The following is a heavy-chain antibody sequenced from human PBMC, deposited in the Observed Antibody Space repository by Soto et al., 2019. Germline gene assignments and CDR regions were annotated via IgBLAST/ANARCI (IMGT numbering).Heavy chain of an antibody. CDR3: ARQGWDAFDI. Sequence: SETLSLTCPVSGGSISSYYWSWIRQPPGKGLEWIGYIYYSGSTNYNPSLKSRVTISVDTSKNQFSLKLSSVTAADTAVYYCARQGWDAFDIWGQGTMVTV. D-gene: IGHD2-15*01. CDR1: GGSISSYY. J-gene: IGHJ3*02. V-gene: IGHV4-59*08. CDR2: IYYSGST.